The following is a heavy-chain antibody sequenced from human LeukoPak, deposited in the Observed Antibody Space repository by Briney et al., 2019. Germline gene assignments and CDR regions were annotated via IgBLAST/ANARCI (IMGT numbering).Heavy chain of an antibody. J-gene: IGHJ4*02. V-gene: IGHV1-69*05. CDR1: GGTFSSYA. CDR3: ARDSDYYDSSGYSWGYFDY. Sequence: GASVKVSCKASGGTFSSYAISWVRQAPGQGLEWMGRIIPIFGTANYAQKFQGRVTITTDESTSTAYMELSSLRSEDTAVYYCARDSDYYDSSGYSWGYFDYWGQGTLVTVSS. CDR2: IIPIFGTA. D-gene: IGHD3-22*01.